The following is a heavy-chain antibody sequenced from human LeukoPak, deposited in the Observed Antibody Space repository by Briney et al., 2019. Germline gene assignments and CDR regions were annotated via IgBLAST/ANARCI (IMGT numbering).Heavy chain of an antibody. CDR2: ISWNSGSI. Sequence: GRSLRLSCAASGFTFDDYAMHWVRQAPGKGLEWVSGISWNSGSIGYADSVKGRFTISRDNAKNSLYLQMNSLRAEDTALYYCAKDISVGATDGFDSWGQGTLVTVSS. V-gene: IGHV3-9*01. D-gene: IGHD1-26*01. J-gene: IGHJ4*02. CDR3: AKDISVGATDGFDS. CDR1: GFTFDDYA.